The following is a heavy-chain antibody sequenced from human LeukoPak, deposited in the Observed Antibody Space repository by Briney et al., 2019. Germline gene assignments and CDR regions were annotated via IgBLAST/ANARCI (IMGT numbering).Heavy chain of an antibody. D-gene: IGHD3-22*01. Sequence: SETLSLTCTVSGGSISSYYWSWVRQPPGKGLEWIGYIYYTGSTTHNPSLNSRVTISLDTSKNQFSLKLSSVTAADTAVYYCARVTYYYDSSGYYSWFDPWGQGTLVTVSS. CDR1: GGSISSYY. J-gene: IGHJ5*02. CDR3: ARVTYYYDSSGYYSWFDP. CDR2: IYYTGST. V-gene: IGHV4-59*01.